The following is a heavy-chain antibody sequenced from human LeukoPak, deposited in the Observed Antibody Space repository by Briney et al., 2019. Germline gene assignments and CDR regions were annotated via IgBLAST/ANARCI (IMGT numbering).Heavy chain of an antibody. CDR3: ARHSYGSQFDY. J-gene: IGHJ4*02. CDR1: GGSISSYY. D-gene: IGHD5-18*01. CDR2: IYYSGST. Sequence: SETLSLTCTVSGGSISSYYWSWIRQPPGKGLEWIGYIYYSGSTNYNPSLKSRVTISVDTSKNQFPLKLSSVTAADTAVYYCARHSYGSQFDYWGQGTLVTVSS. V-gene: IGHV4-59*08.